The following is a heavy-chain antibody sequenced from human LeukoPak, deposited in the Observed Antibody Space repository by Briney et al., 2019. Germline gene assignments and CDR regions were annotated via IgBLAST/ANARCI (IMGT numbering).Heavy chain of an antibody. Sequence: GESLKISCKGSGYSFTSYWIGWVRQMPGKGLEWMGIIYPGDSDTRYSPSFQGQVTISADKSISTAYLQWSSLKASDTAMYYCATQYYYDSSPPDAFDIWGQGTMVTVSS. V-gene: IGHV5-51*01. CDR3: ATQYYYDSSPPDAFDI. D-gene: IGHD3-22*01. J-gene: IGHJ3*02. CDR1: GYSFTSYW. CDR2: IYPGDSDT.